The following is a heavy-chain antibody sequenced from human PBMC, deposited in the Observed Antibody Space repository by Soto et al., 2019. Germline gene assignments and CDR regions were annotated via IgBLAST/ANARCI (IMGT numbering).Heavy chain of an antibody. CDR1: GGSISSGGYY. J-gene: IGHJ3*02. V-gene: IGHV4-31*03. CDR2: IYYSGST. Sequence: QVQLQESGPGLVKPSQTLSLTCTVSGGSISSGGYYWSWIRQHPGKGLEWIGYIYYSGSTYYNPSLKRRVTISVDTSKNQFSLKLSSVTAADTAVYYCARRGDIVVVPAAKDAFDIWGQGTMVTVSS. D-gene: IGHD2-2*01. CDR3: ARRGDIVVVPAAKDAFDI.